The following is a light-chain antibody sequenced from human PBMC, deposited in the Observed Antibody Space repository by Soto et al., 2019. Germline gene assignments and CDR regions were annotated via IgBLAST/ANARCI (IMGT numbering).Light chain of an antibody. CDR3: QHYGSSPT. Sequence: EIVLTQSPGTLSLSPGERATLSCRASQSVSNNYLAWYQQKPGQAPRLLIYGASSRATGIPDRFSGSGSGTDFTLTVSRLEPEDFAVYYCQHYGSSPTFGQGTKVDIK. J-gene: IGKJ1*01. CDR2: GAS. V-gene: IGKV3-20*01. CDR1: QSVSNNY.